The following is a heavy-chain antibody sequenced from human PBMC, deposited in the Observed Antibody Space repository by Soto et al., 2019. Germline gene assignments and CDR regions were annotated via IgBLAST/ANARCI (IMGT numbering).Heavy chain of an antibody. CDR3: ATRDGYNSNAFDI. D-gene: IGHD5-12*01. Sequence: SESLSPTCTVSGGSCSSGSYYWSWIRQPPGKGLEWIGYIYYSGSTNYNPSLKSRVTISVDTSKNQFSLKLSSVTAADTAVYYCATRDGYNSNAFDIWGQGTMVTVSS. CDR1: GGSCSSGSYY. J-gene: IGHJ3*02. V-gene: IGHV4-61*01. CDR2: IYYSGST.